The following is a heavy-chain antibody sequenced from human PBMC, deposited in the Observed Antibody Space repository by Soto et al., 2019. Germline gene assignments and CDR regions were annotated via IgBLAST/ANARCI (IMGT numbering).Heavy chain of an antibody. J-gene: IGHJ4*02. V-gene: IGHV3-30*18. CDR1: GFTFSYYG. D-gene: IGHD2-2*01. CDR2: ISYDGSNR. Sequence: GGSLRLSCAASGFTFSYYGLHWVRHAPGKGLEWVAGISYDGSNRYYGDSVKGRFSISRDNPNNTLYLQMNSLRDEDTAVYYCAKGGRIPTSSVDYWGQGTLVTVSS. CDR3: AKGGRIPTSSVDY.